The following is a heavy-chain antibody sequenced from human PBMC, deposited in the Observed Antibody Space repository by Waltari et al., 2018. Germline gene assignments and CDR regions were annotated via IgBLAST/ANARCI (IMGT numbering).Heavy chain of an antibody. D-gene: IGHD2-8*02. V-gene: IGHV4-34*01. Sequence: QVQLQQWGAGLLKPSETLSLTCAVYGGSFSGYYWSWIRQPPGKGLEWIGEINHSGSTNYNPSLKSRVTISVDTSKNQFSLKLSSVTAADTAVYYCARGVRLYWWCMLHFDYWGQGTLVTVSS. J-gene: IGHJ4*02. CDR3: ARGVRLYWWCMLHFDY. CDR2: INHSGST. CDR1: GGSFSGYY.